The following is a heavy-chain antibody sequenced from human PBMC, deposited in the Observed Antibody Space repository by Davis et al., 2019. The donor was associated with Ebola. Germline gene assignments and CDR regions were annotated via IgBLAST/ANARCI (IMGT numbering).Heavy chain of an antibody. J-gene: IGHJ3*01. CDR1: RYTFNSFW. Sequence: GESLKIPCKGSRYTFNSFWIAWMRQMPGKGLECMGLIYPPDSDTRYSPSFKGQVTISVDRSSNTAYLQWSSLEASDTATYYCARRLALRNDGFDVWGQGTMVSVSS. CDR2: IYPPDSDT. D-gene: IGHD2-21*01. V-gene: IGHV5-51*01. CDR3: ARRLALRNDGFDV.